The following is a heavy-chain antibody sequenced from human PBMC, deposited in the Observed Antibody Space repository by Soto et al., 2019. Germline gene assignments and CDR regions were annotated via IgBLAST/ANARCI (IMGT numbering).Heavy chain of an antibody. V-gene: IGHV5-51*01. J-gene: IGHJ6*02. CDR1: GYSFTSYW. Sequence: PRESLKISCKGSGYSFTSYWIGWVRQMPGKGLESMGIIYPGDSDTRYSPSFQGQVTISADKSISTAYLQWSSLKASDTAMYYCAGGGVRGVVTRTRDYYGMDAWGQGTTVTVSS. D-gene: IGHD3-10*01. CDR3: AGGGVRGVVTRTRDYYGMDA. CDR2: IYPGDSDT.